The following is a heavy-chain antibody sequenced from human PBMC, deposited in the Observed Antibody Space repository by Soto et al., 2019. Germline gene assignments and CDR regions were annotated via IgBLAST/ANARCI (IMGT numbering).Heavy chain of an antibody. Sequence: EVQLVESGGGLVKPGGSLRLSCAASGFTFSSYSMNWVRQAPGKGLEWVSSISSSSSYIYYADSVKGRFTISRDNAKNSLYLQMNSLRAEDTAVYYCARGNTRMVYAILTSFDYWGQGTLVTVSS. CDR3: ARGNTRMVYAILTSFDY. CDR2: ISSSSSYI. V-gene: IGHV3-21*01. D-gene: IGHD2-8*01. CDR1: GFTFSSYS. J-gene: IGHJ4*02.